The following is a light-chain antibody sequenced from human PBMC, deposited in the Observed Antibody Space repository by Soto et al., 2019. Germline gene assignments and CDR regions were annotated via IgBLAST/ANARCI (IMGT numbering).Light chain of an antibody. V-gene: IGLV2-23*01. Sequence: QSVLTQPASVSGSPGQSITVSCTGTSSDIGSYNLVSWYQHHPGKAPKLMIYAGSPRPSGVSSRFSGSKSGNTASLTISGLQAEDEADYYCCSYAGSSTVLFGGGTKFTVL. CDR2: AGS. CDR1: SSDIGSYNL. CDR3: CSYAGSSTVL. J-gene: IGLJ3*02.